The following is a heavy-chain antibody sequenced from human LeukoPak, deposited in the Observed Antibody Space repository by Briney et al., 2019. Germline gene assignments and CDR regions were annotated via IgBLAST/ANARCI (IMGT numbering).Heavy chain of an antibody. CDR1: GGSISPYY. V-gene: IGHV4-59*01. Sequence: SETLSLTCTVSGGSISPYYWSWIRQPPGKGLEWIGYINYSGSTNYNPSLKSRVTISVDTSKNQFSLKLSSVTAADTAVYYCATAIAVANDAFDIWGQGTMVTVSS. CDR2: INYSGST. D-gene: IGHD6-19*01. CDR3: ATAIAVANDAFDI. J-gene: IGHJ3*02.